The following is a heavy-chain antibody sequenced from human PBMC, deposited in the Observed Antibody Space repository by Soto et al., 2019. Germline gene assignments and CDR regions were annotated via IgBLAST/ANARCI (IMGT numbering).Heavy chain of an antibody. J-gene: IGHJ3*02. CDR2: INPNSGGT. D-gene: IGHD5-18*01. Sequence: ASVKVSWKASGYTFTGYYMHWGRQAPGQGLEWMGWINPNSGGTNYAQKFQGWVTMTRDTSISTAYMELSRLRSDDTAVYYCARVRGYSYGHDAFDIWGQGTMVT. CDR3: ARVRGYSYGHDAFDI. CDR1: GYTFTGYY. V-gene: IGHV1-2*04.